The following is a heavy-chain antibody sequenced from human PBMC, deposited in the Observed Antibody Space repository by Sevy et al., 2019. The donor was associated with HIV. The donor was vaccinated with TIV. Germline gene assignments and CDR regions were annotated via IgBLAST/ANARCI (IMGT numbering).Heavy chain of an antibody. V-gene: IGHV3-7*01. CDR1: GFTFSSYW. Sequence: GGSLRLSCAASGFTFSSYWMSWVRQAPGKGLEWVANIKQDGSEKYYVDSVKGRFTISRDNAKNSLYLQMNSLRAEDTAVYYCARDDYSNYFDDTFDIWGQGTMVTVSS. CDR2: IKQDGSEK. D-gene: IGHD4-4*01. J-gene: IGHJ3*02. CDR3: ARDDYSNYFDDTFDI.